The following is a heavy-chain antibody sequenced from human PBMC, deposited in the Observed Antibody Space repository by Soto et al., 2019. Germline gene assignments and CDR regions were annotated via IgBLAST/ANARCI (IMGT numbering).Heavy chain of an antibody. CDR2: IDTSSTKI. Sequence: QVQLVESGGDLVKRGGSLRLSCAASGYTFSDYYMSWIRQAPGTGLEWISYIDTSSTKIYYADSVKGRFTISRDNAKYSLYLEMNSLRDEDTAVYYCASHYDMWSGYLSPVDYWGQGTLVTVSS. J-gene: IGHJ4*02. D-gene: IGHD3-3*01. V-gene: IGHV3-11*01. CDR1: GYTFSDYY. CDR3: ASHYDMWSGYLSPVDY.